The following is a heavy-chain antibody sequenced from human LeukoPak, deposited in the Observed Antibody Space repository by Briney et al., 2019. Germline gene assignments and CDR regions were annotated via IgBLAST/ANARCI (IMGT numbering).Heavy chain of an antibody. V-gene: IGHV3-48*01. CDR2: ISSRSSTI. D-gene: IGHD6-13*01. CDR1: GFTFSTYP. J-gene: IGHJ4*02. Sequence: PGGSLRLSCAASGFTFSTYPMNWVRQAPGKGLEWVSYISSRSSTIYYADSVKGRFTISRDNAKNSLYLQMNSLRAEDTAVYYCAKDHSSWSFDYWGQGTLVTVSS. CDR3: AKDHSSWSFDY.